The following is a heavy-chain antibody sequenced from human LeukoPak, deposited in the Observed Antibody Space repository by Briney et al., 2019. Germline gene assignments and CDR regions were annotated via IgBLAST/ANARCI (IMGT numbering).Heavy chain of an antibody. D-gene: IGHD5-12*01. Sequence: GGSLRLSCAASGFTFSSYSMNWVRQAPGKGLEWVSSISSSSSYIYYADSVKGRFTISRDNAKNSLYLQMNSLRAEDTAAYYCASLSGLRFKAEYFQHWGQGTLVTVPS. CDR1: GFTFSSYS. J-gene: IGHJ1*01. CDR2: ISSSSSYI. V-gene: IGHV3-21*01. CDR3: ASLSGLRFKAEYFQH.